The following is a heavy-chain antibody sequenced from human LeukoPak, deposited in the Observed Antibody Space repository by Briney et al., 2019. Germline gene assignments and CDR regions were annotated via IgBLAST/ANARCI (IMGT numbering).Heavy chain of an antibody. CDR3: ARDHPGQWLLLALDY. CDR1: GFTFSSYS. Sequence: GGSLRLSCAASGFTFSSYSMNWVRQAPGKGLEWVSYISSSSSTIYYADSVKGRFTISRDNAKNSLYLQMNSLRAEDTAVYYCARDHPGQWLLLALDYWGQGTLVTVSS. V-gene: IGHV3-48*04. J-gene: IGHJ4*02. D-gene: IGHD6-19*01. CDR2: ISSSSSTI.